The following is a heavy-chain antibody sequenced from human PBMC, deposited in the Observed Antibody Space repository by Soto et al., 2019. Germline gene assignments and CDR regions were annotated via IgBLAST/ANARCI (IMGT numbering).Heavy chain of an antibody. Sequence: GGSLRLSCAASAFFLSNYGTHWVRQAPDEGLEWVAVIWYGGSHESYADSVEGRFTISRDNSEHTLFLQMNSLRAADTAVYYCARDRYSYDSRAYQGVDWYFDLWGRGTLVTVSS. CDR1: AFFLSNYG. CDR2: IWYGGSHE. J-gene: IGHJ2*01. CDR3: ARDRYSYDSRAYQGVDWYFDL. V-gene: IGHV3-33*01. D-gene: IGHD3-22*01.